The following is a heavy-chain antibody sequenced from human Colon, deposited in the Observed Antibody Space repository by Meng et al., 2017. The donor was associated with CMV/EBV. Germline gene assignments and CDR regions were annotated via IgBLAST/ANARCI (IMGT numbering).Heavy chain of an antibody. D-gene: IGHD3-3*01. V-gene: IGHV3-23*01. Sequence: GGSLRLSCAASGFTFDDYAMSWVRQAPGKGLEWVSFISGSGGTTYYADSVKGRFTVSRDNSRNTLYLQMTSLRADDTAVYYCARPPLGVQIWLFLELWGQGTLVTVSS. J-gene: IGHJ4*02. CDR3: ARPPLGVQIWLFLEL. CDR1: GFTFDDYA. CDR2: ISGSGGTT.